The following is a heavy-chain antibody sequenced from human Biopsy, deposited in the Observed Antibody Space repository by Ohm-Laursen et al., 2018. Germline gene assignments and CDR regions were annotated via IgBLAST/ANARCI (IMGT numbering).Heavy chain of an antibody. Sequence: SETLSLTCTVSGGSISSSYWSWIRQPPGKGLEWIGYISYSGSTSYNPSLKSRVTISADTSKNQLSLTLSSLTAADTAVYFCAKQWSYYESFTQHYRGDFDYWGQGTLVTV. V-gene: IGHV4-59*08. CDR1: GGSISSSY. D-gene: IGHD3-16*01. CDR2: ISYSGST. CDR3: AKQWSYYESFTQHYRGDFDY. J-gene: IGHJ4*02.